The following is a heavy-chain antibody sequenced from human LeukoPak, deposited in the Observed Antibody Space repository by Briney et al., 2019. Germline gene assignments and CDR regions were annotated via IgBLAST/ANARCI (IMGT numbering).Heavy chain of an antibody. D-gene: IGHD4-11*01. CDR3: ARSSRYSIISGAFDI. J-gene: IGHJ3*02. CDR1: GGSISSGSYY. Sequence: PSETLSLTCTVSGGSISSGSYYWSWIRQPAGKGLEWIGRIYTSGSTNYNHSLKSRVTISVDTSKNQFSLKLSSVTAADTAVYYCARSSRYSIISGAFDIWGQGTMVTVSS. CDR2: IYTSGST. V-gene: IGHV4-61*02.